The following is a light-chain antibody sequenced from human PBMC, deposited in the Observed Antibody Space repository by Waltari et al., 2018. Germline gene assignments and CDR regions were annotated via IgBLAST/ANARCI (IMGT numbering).Light chain of an antibody. Sequence: EIVLTQSPATLSLSPGARATLYCRASQSVNEYLAWYQQIPGQAPRLLIYDASNRATGIPARLSGSGSGTDFTLNISSLEPEDFAIYYCHVRSNWPPVTFGGGTKVEIK. CDR1: QSVNEY. V-gene: IGKV3-11*01. J-gene: IGKJ4*01. CDR3: HVRSNWPPVT. CDR2: DAS.